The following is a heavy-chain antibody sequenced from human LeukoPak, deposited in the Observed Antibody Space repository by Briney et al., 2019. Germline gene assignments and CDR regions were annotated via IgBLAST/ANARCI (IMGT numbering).Heavy chain of an antibody. V-gene: IGHV4-34*01. J-gene: IGHJ6*03. CDR1: GGSFSGYY. CDR2: INHSGST. D-gene: IGHD6-25*01. Sequence: SETLSLTCAVYGGSFSGYYWSWIRQPPGKGLEWIGEINHSGSTNYNPSLKSRVTISVDTSKNQFSLKLSSVTAADTAVYYCARTRRSRYMDVWGKGTTVTISS. CDR3: ARTRRSRYMDV.